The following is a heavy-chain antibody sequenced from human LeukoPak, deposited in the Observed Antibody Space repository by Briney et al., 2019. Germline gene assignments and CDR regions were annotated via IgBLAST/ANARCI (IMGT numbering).Heavy chain of an antibody. D-gene: IGHD3-3*01. CDR3: ARVPHGETIFGVVLYWFDP. CDR2: IYHSGSA. Sequence: SETLSLTCTVSSYSISSGYYWGWIRQPPGKGLEWIGSIYHSGSAYYNPSLKSRVTISIDTSKNQFSLKLNSVTTADTAVYYCARVPHGETIFGVVLYWFDPWGRGTLVTVSS. J-gene: IGHJ5*02. CDR1: SYSISSGYY. V-gene: IGHV4-38-2*02.